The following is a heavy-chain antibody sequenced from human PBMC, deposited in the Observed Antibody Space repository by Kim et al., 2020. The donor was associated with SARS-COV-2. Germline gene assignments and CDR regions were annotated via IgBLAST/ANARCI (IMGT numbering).Heavy chain of an antibody. J-gene: IGHJ4*02. CDR3: AHRHSLYSGFDY. V-gene: IGHV2-5*01. Sequence: KPSSPSLKRRLTITKDTSKNQVVLTMTNMDPVDTATYYCAHRHSLYSGFDYWGQGTLVTVSS. D-gene: IGHD2-21*01. CDR2: K.